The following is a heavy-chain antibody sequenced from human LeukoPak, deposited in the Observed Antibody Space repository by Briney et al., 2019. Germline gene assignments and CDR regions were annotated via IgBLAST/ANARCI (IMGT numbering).Heavy chain of an antibody. CDR1: GFTFSSYS. Sequence: GGSLRLSCAASGFTFSSYSMDWVRQAPGKGLEWVSSISSSSSYIYYADSVKGRFTISRDNAKNSLYLQMNSLRAEDTAVYYCARVGRGDFWSGYLDYYMDVWGKGTTVTVSS. J-gene: IGHJ6*03. D-gene: IGHD3-3*01. V-gene: IGHV3-21*01. CDR3: ARVGRGDFWSGYLDYYMDV. CDR2: ISSSSSYI.